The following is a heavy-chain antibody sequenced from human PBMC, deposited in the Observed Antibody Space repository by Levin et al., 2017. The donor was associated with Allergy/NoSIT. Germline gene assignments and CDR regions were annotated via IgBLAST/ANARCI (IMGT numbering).Heavy chain of an antibody. V-gene: IGHV3-48*03. CDR2: ISSSGSTI. CDR3: ARDQGLEWLRDRAFDI. Sequence: GESLKISCAASGFTFSSYEMNWVRQAPGKGLEWVSYISSSGSTIYYADSVKGRFTISRDNAKNSLYLQMNSLRAEDTAVYYCARDQGLEWLRDRAFDIWGQGTMVTVSS. J-gene: IGHJ3*02. CDR1: GFTFSSYE. D-gene: IGHD3-3*01.